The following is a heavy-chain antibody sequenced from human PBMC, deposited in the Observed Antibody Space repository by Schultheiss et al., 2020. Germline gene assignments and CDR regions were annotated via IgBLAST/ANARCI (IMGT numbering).Heavy chain of an antibody. V-gene: IGHV3-23*01. J-gene: IGHJ4*02. D-gene: IGHD4-17*01. Sequence: GGSLRLSCAASGFTFSSYAMSWVRQAPGKGLEWVSAITGRGGSTYYADSVKGRFTISRDNSKNTLYLQMNSLRAEDTAVYYCAKGRGDYGLMHYFDYWGQGALVTVS. CDR2: ITGRGGST. CDR1: GFTFSSYA. CDR3: AKGRGDYGLMHYFDY.